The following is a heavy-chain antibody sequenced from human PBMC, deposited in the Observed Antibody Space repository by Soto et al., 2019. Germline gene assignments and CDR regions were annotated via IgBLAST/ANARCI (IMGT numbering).Heavy chain of an antibody. CDR2: IYHSGST. D-gene: IGHD3-10*01. CDR1: GGSISSGGYS. V-gene: IGHV4-30-2*01. J-gene: IGHJ4*02. CDR3: ARGRGNYDY. Sequence: QLQLQESGSGLVKPSQTLSLTCAVSGGSISSGGYSWSWIRQPPGKGLEWIGYIYHSGSTYYNPSLKSRVTISVDRSNNQFSLKLSCVTAADTAVYYCARGRGNYDYWGQGTLVTVSS.